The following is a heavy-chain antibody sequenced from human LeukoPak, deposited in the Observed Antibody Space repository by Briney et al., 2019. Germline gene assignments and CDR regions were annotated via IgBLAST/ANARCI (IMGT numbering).Heavy chain of an antibody. CDR1: GFIFSTYW. CDR3: ARVLHKRNYDSSDYYGS. J-gene: IGHJ5*02. Sequence: PGGSLRLSCAASGFIFSTYWMSWVRQAPGKGLEWVANIKQDGSDKYYVDSVKGRFTISRDNAKNSLYLQLNSLRAEDTAVYYCARVLHKRNYDSSDYYGSWGQGTLVTVSS. CDR2: IKQDGSDK. V-gene: IGHV3-7*04. D-gene: IGHD3-22*01.